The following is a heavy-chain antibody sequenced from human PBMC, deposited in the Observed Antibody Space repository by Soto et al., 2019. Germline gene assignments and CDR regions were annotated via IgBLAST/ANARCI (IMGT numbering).Heavy chain of an antibody. CDR1: GFTFSNNW. CDR2: IKPDGSEQ. D-gene: IGHD6-25*01. Sequence: GESLKISCTASGFTFSNNWMTWVRQPPAKGLEWVANIKPDGSEQYYVDSVKGRFTISRDNTRDSLYLHMNGLRPDDTAVYYCASGRSAAYWGQGTLVTVSS. V-gene: IGHV3-7*05. CDR3: ASGRSAAY. J-gene: IGHJ4*02.